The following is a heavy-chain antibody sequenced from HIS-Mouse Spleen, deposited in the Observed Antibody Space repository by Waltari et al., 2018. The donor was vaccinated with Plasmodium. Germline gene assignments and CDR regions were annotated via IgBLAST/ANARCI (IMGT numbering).Heavy chain of an antibody. CDR1: GGSFSGYY. J-gene: IGHJ4*02. Sequence: QVQLQQWGAGLLKPSETLSLTCAVYGGSFSGYYWGWIRQPPGKGLEWIGEINHSGSTNYNPSPKSRVTISVDTSKNQFSLKLSSVTAADTAVYYCARLVVVASKDSYWGQGTLVTVSS. D-gene: IGHD2-15*01. CDR2: INHSGST. CDR3: ARLVVVASKDSY. V-gene: IGHV4-34*01.